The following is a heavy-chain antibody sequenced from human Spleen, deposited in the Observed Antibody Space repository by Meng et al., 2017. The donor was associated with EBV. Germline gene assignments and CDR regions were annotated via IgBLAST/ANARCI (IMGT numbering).Heavy chain of an antibody. CDR1: GYTFINYG. J-gene: IGHJ4*03. V-gene: IGHV1-69*13. Sequence: QAQLVQSGAEVKKPGASVKVSCKTSGYTFINYGITWVRQAPGQGLEWMGGLIPILGTPNYAQKHQDRVTITADESTSTAYMELSSLRSEDTAVYYCARESGRGYTPDYWGHGTLVTVAS. D-gene: IGHD3-10*01. CDR3: ARESGRGYTPDY. CDR2: LIPILGTP.